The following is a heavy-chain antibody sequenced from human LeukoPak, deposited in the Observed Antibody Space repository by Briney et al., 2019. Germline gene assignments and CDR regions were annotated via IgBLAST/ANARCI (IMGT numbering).Heavy chain of an antibody. D-gene: IGHD3-9*01. Sequence: SETLSLTCTVSGGSISSGSYYWSWIRQPAGKGLEWIGRIYTSGSTNYNPSLKSRVTISVDTSKNQFSLKLSSVTAADTAVYYCAGEAYDILTTEFDPWGQGTLVTVSS. V-gene: IGHV4-61*02. CDR1: GGSISSGSYY. CDR2: IYTSGST. J-gene: IGHJ5*02. CDR3: AGEAYDILTTEFDP.